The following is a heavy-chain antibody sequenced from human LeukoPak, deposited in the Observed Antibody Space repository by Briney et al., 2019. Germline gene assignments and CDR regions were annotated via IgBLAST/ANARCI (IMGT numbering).Heavy chain of an antibody. J-gene: IGHJ4*02. Sequence: ASVKVSCKASGFTFNNYYIHWVRQAPGQGLEWMGVISPFGTSTTYAHQLQGRITMTMDTSTSTVYMELSSLRSEDTAVYYCARGPSRGVILQWGQGTLVTVSS. D-gene: IGHD3-10*01. CDR1: GFTFNNYY. CDR2: ISPFGTST. V-gene: IGHV1-46*02. CDR3: ARGPSRGVILQ.